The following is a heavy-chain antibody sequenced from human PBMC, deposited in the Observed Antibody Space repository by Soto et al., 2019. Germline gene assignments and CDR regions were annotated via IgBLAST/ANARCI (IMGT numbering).Heavy chain of an antibody. CDR3: ASNIYGDYCRN. Sequence: QVQLVESGGGLVKPGGSLRLSCAASGFTFSDYYMSWIRQAPGKGLEWVSYISSSGSTIYYADSVKGRFTISRDNPKNSLYRQIHGLRAEDTAVYYCASNIYGDYCRNWGQETLVTVSS. V-gene: IGHV3-11*01. D-gene: IGHD4-17*01. CDR1: GFTFSDYY. J-gene: IGHJ4*02. CDR2: ISSSGSTI.